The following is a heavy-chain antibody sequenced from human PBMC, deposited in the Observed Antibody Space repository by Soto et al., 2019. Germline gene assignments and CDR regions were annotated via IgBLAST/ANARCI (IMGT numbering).Heavy chain of an antibody. Sequence: KSSETLSLTCAVYGGSFSRYSWNWIRQPPGKGLEWIGEINHSGSTNYNPSLKSRVTISVDTSKNQFSLNLSSVTAADTAVYYCARGLSVTNTFYYYYAVDVWGQGTTVTVSS. CDR2: INHSGST. D-gene: IGHD2-8*01. CDR3: ARGLSVTNTFYYYYAVDV. CDR1: GGSFSRYS. J-gene: IGHJ6*02. V-gene: IGHV4-34*01.